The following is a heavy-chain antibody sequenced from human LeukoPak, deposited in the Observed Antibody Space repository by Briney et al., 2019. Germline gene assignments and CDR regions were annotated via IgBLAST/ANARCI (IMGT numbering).Heavy chain of an antibody. V-gene: IGHV3-30*18. CDR3: AKLPTIEVTDDAGFDY. CDR2: ISYDGSNK. CDR1: GFTFSSYA. Sequence: TGGSLRLSCAASGFTFSSYAMSWVRQAPGKGLEWVAVISYDGSNKYYADSVKGRFTISRDNSKNTLYLQMNSLRAEDTAVYYCAKLPTIEVTDDAGFDYWGQGTLVTVSS. D-gene: IGHD2-21*02. J-gene: IGHJ4*02.